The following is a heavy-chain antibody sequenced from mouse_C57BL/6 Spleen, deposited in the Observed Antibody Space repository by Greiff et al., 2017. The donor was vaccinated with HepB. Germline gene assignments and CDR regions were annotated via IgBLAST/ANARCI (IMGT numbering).Heavy chain of an antibody. CDR2: ISSGGDYI. CDR3: TRVNYSNFFLDY. V-gene: IGHV5-9-1*02. CDR1: GFTFSSYA. Sequence: EVQRVESGEGLVKPGGSLKLSCAASGFTFSSYAMSWVRQTPEKRLEWVAYISSGGDYIYYADTVKGRFTISRDNARNTLYLQMSSLKSEDTAMYYCTRVNYSNFFLDYWGQGTTLTVSS. D-gene: IGHD2-5*01. J-gene: IGHJ2*01.